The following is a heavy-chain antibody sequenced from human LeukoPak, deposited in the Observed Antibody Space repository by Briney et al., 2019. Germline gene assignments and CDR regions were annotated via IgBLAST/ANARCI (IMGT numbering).Heavy chain of an antibody. V-gene: IGHV1-24*01. D-gene: IGHD2-15*01. CDR3: ATLAGYYFDY. J-gene: IGHJ4*02. Sequence: ASVKVSCKVSGYTLTELSMHWVRQAPGKGLEWMGGFNPEDGETIYAQKFQGRVTMTEDTSTYTAYMELSSLRSEDTAVYYCATLAGYYFDYWGQGTLVTVSS. CDR1: GYTLTELS. CDR2: FNPEDGET.